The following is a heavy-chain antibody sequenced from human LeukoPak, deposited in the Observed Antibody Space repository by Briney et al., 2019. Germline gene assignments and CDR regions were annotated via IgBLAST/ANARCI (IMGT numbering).Heavy chain of an antibody. V-gene: IGHV3-23*01. Sequence: GGSLRLSCAASGFTFSSYAMSWVRQAPGKGLEWVSAISGSGGSTYYADSVKGRFTISRDNSKNTLYPQMNSLRAEDTAVYYCAKAGAVAGRGFGLEYWGQGTLVTVSS. D-gene: IGHD6-19*01. CDR2: ISGSGGST. CDR1: GFTFSSYA. J-gene: IGHJ4*02. CDR3: AKAGAVAGRGFGLEY.